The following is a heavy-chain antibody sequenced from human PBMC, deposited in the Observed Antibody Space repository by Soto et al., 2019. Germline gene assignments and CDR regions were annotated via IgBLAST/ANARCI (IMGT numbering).Heavy chain of an antibody. V-gene: IGHV3-33*01. CDR3: ARDISLLHSNWFDS. J-gene: IGHJ5*01. D-gene: IGHD4-4*01. Sequence: GGSLRLSCATSGFIFIDYGMHWVRQAPGKGLEWVAIIWYDGSNKYYADSVKGRFTISRDNSRNTLYLQMNSLRVEDTAVYYCARDISLLHSNWFDSWGQGTLVTVSS. CDR1: GFIFIDYG. CDR2: IWYDGSNK.